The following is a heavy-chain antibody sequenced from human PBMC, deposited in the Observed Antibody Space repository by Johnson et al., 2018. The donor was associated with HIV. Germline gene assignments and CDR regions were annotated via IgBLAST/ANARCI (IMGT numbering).Heavy chain of an antibody. CDR1: GFTFDDYA. J-gene: IGHJ3*02. D-gene: IGHD1-26*01. V-gene: IGHV3-9*01. CDR3: AKDYSGSYERAAFDI. CDR2: ISWNSGSI. Sequence: VQLVESGGGLVQPGRSLRLSCAASGFTFDDYAMHWVRQAPEKGLEWVSGISWNSGSIGYADSVKGRFTISRDNAKNSLYLQMNSLRAEDTALYYCAKDYSGSYERAAFDIWGQGTMVTVSS.